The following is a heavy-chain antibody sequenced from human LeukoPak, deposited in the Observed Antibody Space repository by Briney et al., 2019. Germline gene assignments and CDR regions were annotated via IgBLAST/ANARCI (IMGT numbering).Heavy chain of an antibody. Sequence: SGTLSLTCAVSGGSISSSNWWSWVRQPPGKGLEWIGYIYHSGSTYYNPSLKSRVTISVDRSKNQFSLKLSSVTAADTAVYYCAGGGRPGIAACQWAFDIWGQGTMVTVSS. V-gene: IGHV4-4*02. D-gene: IGHD6-6*01. CDR1: GGSISSSNW. CDR3: AGGGRPGIAACQWAFDI. CDR2: IYHSGST. J-gene: IGHJ3*02.